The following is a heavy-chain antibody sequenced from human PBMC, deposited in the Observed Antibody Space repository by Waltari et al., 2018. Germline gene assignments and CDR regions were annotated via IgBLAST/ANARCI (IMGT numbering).Heavy chain of an antibody. CDR3: ARGSYGDYYFDY. CDR2: INHSGST. J-gene: IGHJ4*02. Sequence: QVQLQQWGAGLLKPSETLSLTCAVYGGSFSGYYWSWIRQPPGKRLEWIGDINHSGSTNYNTYLKSRVTISVDTAKPQSSLKLRTCTAADTAVYYGARGSYGDYYFDYWGQGTLVTVSS. D-gene: IGHD4-17*01. CDR1: GGSFSGYY. V-gene: IGHV4-34*01.